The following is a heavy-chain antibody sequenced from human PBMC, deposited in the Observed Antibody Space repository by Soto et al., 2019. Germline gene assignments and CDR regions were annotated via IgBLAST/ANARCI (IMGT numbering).Heavy chain of an antibody. V-gene: IGHV3-30*18. CDR1: GFTFRSFG. J-gene: IGHJ4*02. D-gene: IGHD3-10*01. Sequence: QVQLVESGGGVVQPGRSLRLSCAASGFTFRSFGMHWVRQAPGKGLEWVAFISYDGSNTYYADSVKGRFTISRDNSKNTLYLQMNSLRPEDTAVHYCAKSSAQWFGEFIGDYWGQGTLSPSPQ. CDR2: ISYDGSNT. CDR3: AKSSAQWFGEFIGDY.